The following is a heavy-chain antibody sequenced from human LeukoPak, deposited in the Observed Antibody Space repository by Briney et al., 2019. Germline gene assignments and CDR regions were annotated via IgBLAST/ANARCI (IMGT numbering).Heavy chain of an antibody. V-gene: IGHV3-74*01. D-gene: IGHD3-10*01. CDR2: IDSDGTST. CDR3: ARGGYYASGSYDY. J-gene: IGHJ4*02. CDR1: GFTLGSHW. Sequence: PGGSLRLSCAASGFTLGSHWMHWVRQAPGKGLVWVSRIDSDGTSTSYADSVKGRFTISRDNAKNTLYLQMNSLRADDTAVYYCARGGYYASGSYDYWGQGTLVTVSS.